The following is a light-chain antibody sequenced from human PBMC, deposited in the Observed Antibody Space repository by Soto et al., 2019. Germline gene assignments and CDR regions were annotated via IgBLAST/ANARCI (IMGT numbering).Light chain of an antibody. CDR1: QDINVY. V-gene: IGKV1-39*01. CDR3: QHGYVAPYS. J-gene: IGKJ2*03. CDR2: SAS. Sequence: DIHMTQSQSSVSASIGDTVTITCLASQDINVYLNWYQQKPGEVPKLLIYSASTLHSGVPSRFTGSGSETDFTLTIRSLQPEDFATYYCQHGYVAPYSFGQGTKVDIK.